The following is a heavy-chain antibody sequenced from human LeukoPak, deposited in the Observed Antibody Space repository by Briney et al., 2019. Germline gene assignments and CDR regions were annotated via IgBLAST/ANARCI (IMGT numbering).Heavy chain of an antibody. V-gene: IGHV3-74*01. CDR2: IDSDGSST. Sequence: PGGSLRLSCSASGFTFSSYWMHWVRQAPGKGLVWVSRIDSDGSSTSYADSVKGRFTISRDNAKNTLYLQMNSLRAGDTAVYYCARDLVGSDYGMDVWGQGTTVTVSS. J-gene: IGHJ6*02. CDR3: ARDLVGSDYGMDV. D-gene: IGHD1-26*01. CDR1: GFTFSSYW.